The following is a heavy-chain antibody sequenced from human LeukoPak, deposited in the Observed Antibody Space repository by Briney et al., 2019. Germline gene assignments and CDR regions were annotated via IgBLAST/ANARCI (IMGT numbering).Heavy chain of an antibody. J-gene: IGHJ4*02. D-gene: IGHD6-6*01. V-gene: IGHV3-23*01. CDR3: AKDRVWYSSSSSVDY. Sequence: GGSLRLSCAASGFTFTEHAMSWVRQAPGKGLEWVSVISASGGTTTYADSVKGRFTISRDNSKNTVYLQMNSLRAEDTAVYYCAKDRVWYSSSSSVDYWGQGTLVTVSS. CDR2: ISASGGTT. CDR1: GFTFTEHA.